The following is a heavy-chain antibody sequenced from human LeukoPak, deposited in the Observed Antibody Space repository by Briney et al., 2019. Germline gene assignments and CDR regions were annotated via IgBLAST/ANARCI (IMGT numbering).Heavy chain of an antibody. CDR1: GFTFSSYW. J-gene: IGHJ6*03. CDR2: IKQDGSEK. D-gene: IGHD1-14*01. V-gene: IGHV3-7*04. Sequence: GGSLRLSCAASGFTFSSYWMSWGRQAPGKGLGWVANIKQDGSEKYYVDSVKGRFTISSNNAETSLYLQMSSLRAEDTAVYYCARAPVPPGVDYMDVWGEGTTVTISS. CDR3: ARAPVPPGVDYMDV.